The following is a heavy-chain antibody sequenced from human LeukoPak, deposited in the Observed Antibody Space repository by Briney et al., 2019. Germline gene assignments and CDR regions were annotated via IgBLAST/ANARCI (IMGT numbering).Heavy chain of an antibody. CDR2: IYYSGST. CDR3: ARGHLWFGEHRSPWFDP. V-gene: IGHV4-31*03. Sequence: SETLSLTCTVSGGSISSGGYYWSWIRQHPGKGLEWIGYIYYSGSTYYNPSLKSRVTISVDTSKNQFSLKLSSVTAADTAVYYCARGHLWFGEHRSPWFDPWGQGTLVTVSS. D-gene: IGHD3-10*01. CDR1: GGSISSGGYY. J-gene: IGHJ5*02.